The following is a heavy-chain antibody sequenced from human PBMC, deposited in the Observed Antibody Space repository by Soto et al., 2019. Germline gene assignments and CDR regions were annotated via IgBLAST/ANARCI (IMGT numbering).Heavy chain of an antibody. V-gene: IGHV3-33*01. D-gene: IGHD4-17*01. CDR1: GFTFSTYG. CDR3: ARAAVTDYQYHGMDV. J-gene: IGHJ6*02. CDR2: IWYDGIDK. Sequence: PRLSCAASGFTFSTYGMHWVRQAPGKGLEWVAAIWYDGIDKYYAASVKGRFTISRDNSMNTVYLQMSSLRADDTAVYYCARAAVTDYQYHGMDVWGQGTTVTVSS.